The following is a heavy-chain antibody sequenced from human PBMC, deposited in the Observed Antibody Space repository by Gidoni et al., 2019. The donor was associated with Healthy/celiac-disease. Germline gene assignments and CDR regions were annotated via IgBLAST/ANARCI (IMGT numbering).Heavy chain of an antibody. V-gene: IGHV4-59*01. CDR3: ARDQWELGAPFDY. Sequence: QVQLQESGPGLVKPSETLSLPCTVSGRSISSYYWSWIRQPPGKGLEWIGYIYYSGSTNYNPSLKSRVTISVDTSKNQFSLKLSSVTAADTAVYYCARDQWELGAPFDYWGQGTLVTVSS. CDR2: IYYSGST. CDR1: GRSISSYY. D-gene: IGHD1-26*01. J-gene: IGHJ4*02.